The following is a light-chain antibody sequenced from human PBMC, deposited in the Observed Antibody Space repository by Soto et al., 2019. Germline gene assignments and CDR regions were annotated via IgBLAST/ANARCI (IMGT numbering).Light chain of an antibody. Sequence: DIQMTQSPSTLSASVGDRVTITCRASQSISDWLAWFQLKPGKAPKLLIYDASSLESGVPSRFSGSGSGTEFTLTISSLQPDDFATYYCQQYNNYSTFGQVTKVEIK. CDR1: QSISDW. V-gene: IGKV1-5*01. CDR3: QQYNNYST. CDR2: DAS. J-gene: IGKJ1*01.